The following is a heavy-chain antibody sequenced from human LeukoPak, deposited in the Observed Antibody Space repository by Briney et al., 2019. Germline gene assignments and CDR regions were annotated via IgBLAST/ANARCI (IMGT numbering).Heavy chain of an antibody. CDR2: ISGSGGST. J-gene: IGHJ4*02. Sequence: GGSLRLSCAASGFTFSNYAMSWVRQAPGKGLEWVSTISGSGGSTYYADSVKGRFTISRDNSKNTLYLQMNSLRAEDTAVYYCARDRVRLPYYFDYWGQGTLVTVSS. CDR1: GFTFSNYA. V-gene: IGHV3-23*01. CDR3: ARDRVRLPYYFDY. D-gene: IGHD6-25*01.